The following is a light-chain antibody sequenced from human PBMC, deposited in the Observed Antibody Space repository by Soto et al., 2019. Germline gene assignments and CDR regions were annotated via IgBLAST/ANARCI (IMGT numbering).Light chain of an antibody. V-gene: IGLV2-14*01. CDR3: SSYTISRIRV. CDR2: DVN. Sequence: QSALTQPASVSGSPGQSITISCTGSSSDIDAYNYVSWYQQHPGKAPKLMIYDVNNRPSGVSYRFSGSKSGSTASLTISGLQAEDEADYYCSSYTISRIRVFGGGTKLTVL. CDR1: SSDIDAYNY. J-gene: IGLJ3*02.